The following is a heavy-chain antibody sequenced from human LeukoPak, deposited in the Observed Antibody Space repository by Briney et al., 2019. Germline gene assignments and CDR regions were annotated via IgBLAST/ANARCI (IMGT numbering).Heavy chain of an antibody. Sequence: GGSLRLSCAASGSTFSSYEMNWVRQAPGKGLEWVSYISSSGSTIYYADSVKGRFTISRDNAKNSLYLQMNSLRAEDTAVYYCARAQRYYDSSGYYSHYYYYMDVWGKGTTVTVSS. CDR2: ISSSGSTI. V-gene: IGHV3-48*03. D-gene: IGHD3-22*01. CDR3: ARAQRYYDSSGYYSHYYYYMDV. J-gene: IGHJ6*03. CDR1: GSTFSSYE.